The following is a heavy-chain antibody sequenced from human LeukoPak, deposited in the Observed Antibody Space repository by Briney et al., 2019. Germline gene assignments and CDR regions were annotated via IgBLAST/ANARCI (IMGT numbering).Heavy chain of an antibody. CDR3: ARGIIGSMVRGVVELDY. D-gene: IGHD3-10*01. J-gene: IGHJ4*02. Sequence: ASVKVSCKASGGTFSSYAISWVRQAPGQGLEWMGWMNPNSGNTGYAQKFQGRVTITRNTSISTAYMELSSLRSEDTAVYYCARGIIGSMVRGVVELDYWGQGTLVTVSS. V-gene: IGHV1-8*03. CDR2: MNPNSGNT. CDR1: GGTFSSYA.